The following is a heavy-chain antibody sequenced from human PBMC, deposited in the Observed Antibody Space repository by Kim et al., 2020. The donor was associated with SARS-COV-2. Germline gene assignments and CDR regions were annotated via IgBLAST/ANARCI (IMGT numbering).Heavy chain of an antibody. CDR3: ARGPSYYDFWSGYPHDNWFDP. CDR2: ISSSSSTI. Sequence: GGSLRLSCAASGFTFSSYSMNWVRQAPGKGLEWVSYISSSSSTIYYADSVKGRFTISRDNAKNSLYLQMNSLRDEDTAVYYCARGPSYYDFWSGYPHDNWFDPWGQGTLVTVSS. V-gene: IGHV3-48*02. J-gene: IGHJ5*02. D-gene: IGHD3-3*01. CDR1: GFTFSSYS.